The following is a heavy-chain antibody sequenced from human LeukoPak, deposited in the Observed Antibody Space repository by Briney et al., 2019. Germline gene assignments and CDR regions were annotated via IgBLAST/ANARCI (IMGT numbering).Heavy chain of an antibody. V-gene: IGHV3-7*01. CDR1: XXTFSSYW. Sequence: GGSLRLSCAASXXTFSSYWMSWVRQAPXXXXXXXXNIKQDGSEKYYVDSVKGRFTISRDNAKNSLYLQMNSLRAEDTAVYYCARLDLPYYYYGMDVWGQGTTVTVSS. CDR3: ARLDLPYYYYGMDV. D-gene: IGHD1-1*01. J-gene: IGHJ6*02. CDR2: IKQDGSEK.